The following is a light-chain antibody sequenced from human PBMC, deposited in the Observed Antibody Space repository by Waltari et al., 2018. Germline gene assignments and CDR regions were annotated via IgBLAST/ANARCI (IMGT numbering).Light chain of an antibody. Sequence: EIVLTQSPATLSLSPGDRATLSCRASQSVSSYLAWYQQKPGQAPRLLIYDASNRATGIPARFSGSGSGTDFTLTISSLEPEDFAVYYCQQRSNWPPVLFTFGPGTKVDIK. V-gene: IGKV3-11*01. J-gene: IGKJ3*01. CDR3: QQRSNWPPVLFT. CDR2: DAS. CDR1: QSVSSY.